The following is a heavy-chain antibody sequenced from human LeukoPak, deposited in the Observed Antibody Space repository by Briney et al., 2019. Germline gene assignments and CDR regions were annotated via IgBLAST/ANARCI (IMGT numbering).Heavy chain of an antibody. CDR3: AREWVTNDAFDI. V-gene: IGHV3-11*01. J-gene: IGHJ3*02. Sequence: GGSLRLSCAASGFTFSDYYMSWIRQAPGKELEWVSYISSSGSTIYYADSVKGRFTISRDNAKNSLYLQMNSLRAEDTAVYYCAREWVTNDAFDIWGQGTMVTVSS. CDR1: GFTFSDYY. CDR2: ISSSGSTI. D-gene: IGHD4-4*01.